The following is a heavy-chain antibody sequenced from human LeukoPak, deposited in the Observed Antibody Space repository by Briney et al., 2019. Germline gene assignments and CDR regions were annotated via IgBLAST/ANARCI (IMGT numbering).Heavy chain of an antibody. Sequence: SETLSLTCTVSGGSISSGSYYWSWIRQPAGKGLEWIGRIYTSGSTNYNPSLKSRVTISVDTSKNQFSLKLSSVTAADTAVYYCAREGAGWGAFDIWGQGTMVTVSS. D-gene: IGHD3-16*01. CDR3: AREGAGWGAFDI. CDR2: IYTSGST. J-gene: IGHJ3*02. V-gene: IGHV4-61*02. CDR1: GGSISSGSYY.